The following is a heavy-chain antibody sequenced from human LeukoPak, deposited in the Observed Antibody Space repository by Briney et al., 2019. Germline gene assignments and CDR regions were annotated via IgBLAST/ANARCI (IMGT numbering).Heavy chain of an antibody. CDR2: ISSSSSYI. Sequence: GGSLRLSCAASGFTFSSYSMNWVRQAPGKGLEWVSSISSSSSYIYYADSVKGRFTISRDNAKNSLYLQMNSLRAEDTAVYYCARARTDDYGDYYDAFDIWGQGTMVTVSS. CDR3: ARARTDDYGDYYDAFDI. V-gene: IGHV3-21*01. D-gene: IGHD4-17*01. CDR1: GFTFSSYS. J-gene: IGHJ3*02.